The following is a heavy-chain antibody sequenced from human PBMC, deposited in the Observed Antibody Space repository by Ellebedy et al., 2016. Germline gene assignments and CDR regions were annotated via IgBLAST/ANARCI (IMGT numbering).Heavy chain of an antibody. V-gene: IGHV3-66*04. CDR2: LYSGGST. Sequence: GESLKISCAASGFIVSSNYMSWVRQAPGKGLEWVSVLYSGGSTFYADSVKGRFTISRDNAKNTLYLQMNSLRAEDTAVYYCARRGYSYPRAAFDIWGQGTMVTVSS. J-gene: IGHJ3*02. D-gene: IGHD5-18*01. CDR1: GFIVSSNY. CDR3: ARRGYSYPRAAFDI.